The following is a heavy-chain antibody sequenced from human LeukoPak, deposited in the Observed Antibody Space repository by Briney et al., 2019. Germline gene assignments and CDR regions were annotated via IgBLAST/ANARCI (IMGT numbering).Heavy chain of an antibody. Sequence: GGSLRLSCAASGFTFSSYSMNWVRQAPGKGLEWVSSISSSSSYIYYADSVKGRFTIPRDNAKNSLYLQMNSLRAEDTAVYYCARCDYGDSPFDYWGQGTLVTVSS. CDR1: GFTFSSYS. CDR2: ISSSSSYI. V-gene: IGHV3-21*01. D-gene: IGHD4-17*01. J-gene: IGHJ4*02. CDR3: ARCDYGDSPFDY.